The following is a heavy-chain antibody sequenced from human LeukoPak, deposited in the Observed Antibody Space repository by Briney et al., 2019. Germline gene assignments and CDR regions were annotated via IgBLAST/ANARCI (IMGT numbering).Heavy chain of an antibody. D-gene: IGHD3-22*01. CDR2: ISSSSSYI. CDR3: ASTPRSGYQYYWYFDL. J-gene: IGHJ2*01. Sequence: PGGSLRLSCAASGFTFSSYSMNWVRQAPGKGLEWVSSISSSSSYIYYADSVKGRFTISRDNAKNSLYLQMNSLRAEDTAVYYCASTPRSGYQYYWYFDLWGRGTLVTVSS. V-gene: IGHV3-21*01. CDR1: GFTFSSYS.